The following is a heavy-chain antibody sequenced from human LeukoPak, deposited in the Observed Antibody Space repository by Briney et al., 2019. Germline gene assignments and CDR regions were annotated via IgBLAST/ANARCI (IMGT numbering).Heavy chain of an antibody. D-gene: IGHD6-6*01. Sequence: WASVKVSCKASGGTFSSYAISWVRQAPGQGLEWMGGIIPIFGTANYAQKFQGRVTITADESTSTAYMELSSLRSEDTAVYYCARGYSSSGMGGYYYMDVWGKGTTVTVSS. J-gene: IGHJ6*03. CDR1: GGTFSSYA. CDR2: IIPIFGTA. CDR3: ARGYSSSGMGGYYYMDV. V-gene: IGHV1-69*13.